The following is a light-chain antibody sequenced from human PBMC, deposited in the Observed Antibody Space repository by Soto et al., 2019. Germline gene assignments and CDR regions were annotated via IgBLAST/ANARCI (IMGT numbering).Light chain of an antibody. V-gene: IGKV3-11*01. J-gene: IGKJ4*01. CDR3: QQRNEWPPVT. CDR1: QSVGSSY. Sequence: EIVLTQSPATLALAPGERATRSGRTIQSVGSSYLAWYQQKHCQAPRLLIYDAANRATGVPTKFSGSGSGTDFTIIISSLEPEDFAVYYCQQRNEWPPVTFGGGTKVDI. CDR2: DAA.